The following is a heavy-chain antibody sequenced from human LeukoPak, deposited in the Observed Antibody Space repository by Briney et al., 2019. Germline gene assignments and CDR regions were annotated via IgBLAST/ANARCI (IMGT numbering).Heavy chain of an antibody. CDR3: AKAKPYSSSWYWDY. V-gene: IGHV3-23*01. D-gene: IGHD6-13*01. Sequence: GGSLRLSCAASGFTFSSYAMSWARQAPGKGLEWVSAISGSGGSTYYADSVKGQFTISRDNSKNTLYLQMNSLRAEDTAVYYCAKAKPYSSSWYWDYWGQGTLVTVSS. J-gene: IGHJ4*02. CDR2: ISGSGGST. CDR1: GFTFSSYA.